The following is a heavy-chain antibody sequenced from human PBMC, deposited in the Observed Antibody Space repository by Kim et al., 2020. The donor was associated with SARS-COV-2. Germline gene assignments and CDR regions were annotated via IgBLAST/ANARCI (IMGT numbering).Heavy chain of an antibody. J-gene: IGHJ4*02. CDR3: AKDRGYSYTEYYFDY. Sequence: DSVKGRFTISRDNSKNTLYLQMNSLRAEDTAVYYCAKDRGYSYTEYYFDYWGQGTLVTVSS. V-gene: IGHV3-23*01. D-gene: IGHD5-18*01.